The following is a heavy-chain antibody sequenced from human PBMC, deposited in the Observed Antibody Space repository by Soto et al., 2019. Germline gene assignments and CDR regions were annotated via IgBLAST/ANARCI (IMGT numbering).Heavy chain of an antibody. CDR1: GFTVSSNY. CDR3: ARGLGTMVRGVPWFDP. CDR2: IYSAGNT. D-gene: IGHD3-10*01. J-gene: IGHJ5*02. Sequence: PGGSLRLSCAASGFTVSSNYMSWVRQAPGKGLEWISIIYSAGNTYYADSVKGRFTISRENAKNSLYLQMNSLRAGDTAVYYCARGLGTMVRGVPWFDPWGQGT. V-gene: IGHV3-66*01.